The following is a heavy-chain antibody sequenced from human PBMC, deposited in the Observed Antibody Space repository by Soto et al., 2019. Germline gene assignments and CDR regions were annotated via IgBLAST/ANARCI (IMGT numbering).Heavy chain of an antibody. D-gene: IGHD6-13*01. CDR1: GGSMSNYH. V-gene: IGHV4-59*08. Sequence: SETLSLTCTVSGGSMSNYHWSWIRQPPGKGLEWIGYIYYTGSTNYNPSLASRVSMSVDTSKNQFCLKLISVTAADTAVYYCARHVRYSSWYQDFWGQGTLVTVSS. CDR2: IYYTGST. J-gene: IGHJ4*02. CDR3: ARHVRYSSWYQDF.